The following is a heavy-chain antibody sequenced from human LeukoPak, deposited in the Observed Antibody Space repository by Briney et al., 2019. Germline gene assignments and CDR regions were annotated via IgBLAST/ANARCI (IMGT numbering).Heavy chain of an antibody. Sequence: SQTLSLTCAISGDSVSSNTVAWNWIRQSPSRGLEWLGRTYYRSTWYYDYGLSVKSRITISPDTSMNQFSLQLNSVTPEDTAVYYCARGGTTGTTSPLRAFDIWGQGTMVTVSS. CDR2: TYYRSTWYY. J-gene: IGHJ3*02. CDR1: GDSVSSNTVA. V-gene: IGHV6-1*01. CDR3: ARGGTTGTTSPLRAFDI. D-gene: IGHD1-1*01.